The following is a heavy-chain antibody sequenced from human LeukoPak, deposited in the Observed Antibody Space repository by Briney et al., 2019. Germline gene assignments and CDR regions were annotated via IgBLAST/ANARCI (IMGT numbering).Heavy chain of an antibody. CDR2: IRYDGSNK. J-gene: IGHJ6*03. D-gene: IGHD6-19*01. CDR1: GFTFSSYG. CDR3: AKVGAGSGWYYYYYMDV. V-gene: IGHV3-30*02. Sequence: GGSLRLSCAASGFTFSSYGMHWVRQAPGTGLEWVAFIRYDGSNKYYADSVKGRFTISRDNSKNTLYLQMNSLRAEDTAVYYCAKVGAGSGWYYYYYMDVWGKGTTVTVSS.